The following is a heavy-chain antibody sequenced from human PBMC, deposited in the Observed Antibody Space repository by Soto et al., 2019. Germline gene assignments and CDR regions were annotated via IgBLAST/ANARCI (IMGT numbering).Heavy chain of an antibody. V-gene: IGHV4-31*03. CDR1: GGSINSANYF. D-gene: IGHD3-16*01. J-gene: IGHJ3*02. Sequence: QVQLQESGPGLVQPSQTLSLTCTVSGGSINSANYFWSWIRQYPGKGLEWIGHIYHRGITYYNPSLKSRLVISLDTSSNHFSLRLSSVTAADTDVYYCARVLTDGFAIWGQGTMVTVSS. CDR2: IYHRGIT. CDR3: ARVLTDGFAI.